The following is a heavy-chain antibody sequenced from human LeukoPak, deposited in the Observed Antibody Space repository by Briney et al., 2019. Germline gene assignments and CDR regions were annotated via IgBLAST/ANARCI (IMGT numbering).Heavy chain of an antibody. CDR2: IFGSGGST. V-gene: IGHV3-23*01. CDR3: ASRDKGYYYGMDV. D-gene: IGHD5-24*01. Sequence: GGSLRLSCAASGFTFSSYAMYWVRQAPGKGLEWVSGIFGSGGSTHYADSVKGRFTISRDNSKNTLYLQMNSLRAEDTAVYYCASRDKGYYYGMDVWGQGTTVTVSS. J-gene: IGHJ6*02. CDR1: GFTFSSYA.